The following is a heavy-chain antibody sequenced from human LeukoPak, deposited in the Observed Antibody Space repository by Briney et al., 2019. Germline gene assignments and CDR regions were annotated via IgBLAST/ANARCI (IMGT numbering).Heavy chain of an antibody. CDR1: GGTFSSYA. CDR3: ATRPRYYYGSGSYYKWEDY. CDR2: IIPIFGTA. J-gene: IGHJ4*02. Sequence: ASVKVSCKASGGTFSSYAISWVRQAPGQGLEWMGGIIPIFGTANYAQKFQGRVTITADESTSTAYMELSSLRSEDTAVYYCATRPRYYYGSGSYYKWEDYWGQGTLVTVSS. D-gene: IGHD3-10*01. V-gene: IGHV1-69*01.